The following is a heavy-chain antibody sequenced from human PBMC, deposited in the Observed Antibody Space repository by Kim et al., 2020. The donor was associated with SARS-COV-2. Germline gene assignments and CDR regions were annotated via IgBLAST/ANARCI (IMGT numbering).Heavy chain of an antibody. J-gene: IGHJ5*02. D-gene: IGHD1-26*01. V-gene: IGHV1-24*01. Sequence: FQGRVTMTEDTSTDTAYMELSSLRSEDTAVYYCATVQWGIVGPGGDWFDPWGQGTLVTVSS. CDR3: ATVQWGIVGPGGDWFDP.